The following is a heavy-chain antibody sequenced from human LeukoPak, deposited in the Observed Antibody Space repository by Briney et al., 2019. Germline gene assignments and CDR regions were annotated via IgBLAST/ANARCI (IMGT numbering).Heavy chain of an antibody. D-gene: IGHD3-10*01. CDR2: ISNSGYT. Sequence: PGGSLRLSCATSGFTFIDYAMSWVRQAPGKGLEWVSGISNSGYTYYAVSVKGRFTVSRDSSNNTVYLQINSLRAEDTAMYYCAKDIRAVGTSVFEYWGQGTLVSVSS. CDR3: AKDIRAVGTSVFEY. J-gene: IGHJ4*02. V-gene: IGHV3-23*01. CDR1: GFTFIDYA.